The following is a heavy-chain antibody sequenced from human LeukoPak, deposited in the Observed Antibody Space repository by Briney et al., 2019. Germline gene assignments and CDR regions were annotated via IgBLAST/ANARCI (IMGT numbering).Heavy chain of an antibody. CDR2: FDPEDGET. D-gene: IGHD3-9*01. J-gene: IGHJ4*02. CDR3: AGGILTGYYAFYY. CDR1: GYTLTELS. V-gene: IGHV1-24*01. Sequence: GASVKVSCKVSGYTLTELSMHWVRQAPGKGLEWMGGFDPEDGETIYAQKFQGRVTMTTDTSTSTAYMELRSLRSDDTAVYYCAGGILTGYYAFYYWGQGTLVTVSS.